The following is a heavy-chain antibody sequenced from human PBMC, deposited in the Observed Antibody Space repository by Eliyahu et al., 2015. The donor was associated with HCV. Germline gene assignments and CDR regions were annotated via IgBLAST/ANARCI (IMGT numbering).Heavy chain of an antibody. Sequence: EVQLVESGGGLVQPGGSLKLSCAASGFTFSASAIHWVRQASGKGLEWVGRIRSKANSYATTYAASVKGRFTISRDNSNNTAYLQMNSLKTEDTAVYYCISILRGTYLDYWGQGTLVTVSS. D-gene: IGHD3-10*01. V-gene: IGHV3-73*02. CDR3: ISILRGTYLDY. J-gene: IGHJ4*02. CDR2: IRSKANSYAT. CDR1: GFTFSASA.